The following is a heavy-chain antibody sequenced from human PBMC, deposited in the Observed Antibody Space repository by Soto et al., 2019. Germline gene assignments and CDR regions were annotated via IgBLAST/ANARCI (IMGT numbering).Heavy chain of an antibody. CDR2: IWYDGSNA. Sequence: QVRLVESGGGVVQPGRSLRLSCAASGFTFSSHGMHWVRQAPGKGLEWVAVIWYDGSNAYYADSVKGRFTISRDNSKNLLYLQLNRLRVEDTAIYYCVRWGPEKGSDYWGLGALVTVSS. J-gene: IGHJ4*02. CDR1: GFTFSSHG. CDR3: VRWGPEKGSDY. D-gene: IGHD3-16*01. V-gene: IGHV3-33*01.